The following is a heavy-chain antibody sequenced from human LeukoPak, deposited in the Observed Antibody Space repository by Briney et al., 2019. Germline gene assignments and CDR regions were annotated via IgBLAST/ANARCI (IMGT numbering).Heavy chain of an antibody. CDR2: ISYDGSNK. J-gene: IGHJ6*03. CDR3: ARDALGIAAAGTFDYYYYMDV. CDR1: GFTFSSYA. D-gene: IGHD6-13*01. Sequence: GGSLRPSCAASGFTFSSYAMHWVRQAPGKGLEWVAVISYDGSNKYYADSVKGRFTISRDNSKNTLYLQMNSLRAEDTAVYYCARDALGIAAAGTFDYYYYMDVWGKGTTVTVSS. V-gene: IGHV3-30*04.